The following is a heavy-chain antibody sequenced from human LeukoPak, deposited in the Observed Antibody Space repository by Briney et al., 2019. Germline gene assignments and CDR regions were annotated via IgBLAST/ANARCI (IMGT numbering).Heavy chain of an antibody. J-gene: IGHJ4*02. Sequence: GGSLRLSCAASGFTFSSYWMHWVRQAPGKGLVWVSRINSDGSSTSYADSVKGRFTISRDNSKNTLYLQMNSLRAEDTAVYYCAKDQDLYYDSSGYYPYFDYWGQGTLVTVSS. CDR1: GFTFSSYW. CDR2: INSDGSST. CDR3: AKDQDLYYDSSGYYPYFDY. V-gene: IGHV3-74*01. D-gene: IGHD3-22*01.